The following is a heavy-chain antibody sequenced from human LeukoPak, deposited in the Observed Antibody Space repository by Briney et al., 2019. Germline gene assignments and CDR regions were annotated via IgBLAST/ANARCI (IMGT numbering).Heavy chain of an antibody. V-gene: IGHV3-73*01. CDR3: TRHRSSGWYNWFDP. D-gene: IGHD6-19*01. J-gene: IGHJ5*02. CDR1: GLTFSGSA. Sequence: TGGSLRLSCAASGLTFSGSAMHWVRQASGKGLEWVVRIRSKANSYATAYAASVKGRFTISRDDSKNTAYLQMNSLKTEDTAVYYCTRHRSSGWYNWFDPWGQGTLVTVSS. CDR2: IRSKANSYAT.